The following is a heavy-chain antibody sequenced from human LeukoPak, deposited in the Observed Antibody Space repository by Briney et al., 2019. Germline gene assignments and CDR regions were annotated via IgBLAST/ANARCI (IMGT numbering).Heavy chain of an antibody. D-gene: IGHD6-19*01. CDR2: IYHSGST. J-gene: IGHJ4*02. V-gene: IGHV4-38-2*01. Sequence: SETLSLTCAVSGYSISSGYYWGWIRQPPGKGLEWIGSIYHSGSTYYNPSLKSRVTISVDTSKNQFSLKLSSVTAADTAVYYCARASSGWYLDYWGQGTLVTVSS. CDR1: GYSISSGYY. CDR3: ARASSGWYLDY.